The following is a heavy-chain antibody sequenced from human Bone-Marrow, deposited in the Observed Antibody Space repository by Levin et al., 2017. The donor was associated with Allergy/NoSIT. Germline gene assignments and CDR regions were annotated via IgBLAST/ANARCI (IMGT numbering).Heavy chain of an antibody. CDR1: GFTFSSYG. CDR3: AELTGFDY. CDR2: ISYDGSNK. D-gene: IGHD1-26*01. V-gene: IGHV3-30*03. J-gene: IGHJ4*02. Sequence: LSLTCAASGFTFSSYGMHWVRQAPGKGLEWVAVISYDGSNKYYADSVKGRFTISRDNSKNTLYLQMNSLRAEDTAVYYCAELTGFDYWGQGTLVTVSS.